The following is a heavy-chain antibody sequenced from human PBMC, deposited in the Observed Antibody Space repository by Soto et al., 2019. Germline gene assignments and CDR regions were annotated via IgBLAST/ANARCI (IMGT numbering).Heavy chain of an antibody. V-gene: IGHV3-23*01. CDR3: AKAMRDSGSYYPWFDP. CDR1: GFTFSSYA. D-gene: IGHD1-26*01. J-gene: IGHJ5*02. CDR2: ISGSGGST. Sequence: EVQLLESGGGLVQPGGSLRLSCAASGFTFSSYAMSWVRQAPGKGLEWVSAISGSGGSTYYADSVKGRFTISRDNSKNMLYLQMNCLRAVDTAVYYCAKAMRDSGSYYPWFDPWAQGTLVTVSS.